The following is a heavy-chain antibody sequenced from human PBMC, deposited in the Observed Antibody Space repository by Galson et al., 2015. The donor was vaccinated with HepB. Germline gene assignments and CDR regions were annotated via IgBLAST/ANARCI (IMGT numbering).Heavy chain of an antibody. CDR3: ARGDYGDYPLYYFDY. J-gene: IGHJ4*02. D-gene: IGHD4-17*01. Sequence: SVKVSCKASGYTFTSYGISWVRQAPGQGLEWMGWISAYNGNTNYAQKLQGRVTMTTDTSTSTAYMELRSLRSDDTAVYYCARGDYGDYPLYYFDYWGQGTLVTVSS. V-gene: IGHV1-18*01. CDR1: GYTFTSYG. CDR2: ISAYNGNT.